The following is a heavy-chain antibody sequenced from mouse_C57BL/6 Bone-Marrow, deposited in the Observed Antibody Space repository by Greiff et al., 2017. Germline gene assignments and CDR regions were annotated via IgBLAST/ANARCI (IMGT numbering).Heavy chain of an antibody. V-gene: IGHV1-7*01. Sequence: QVHVKQSGAELAKPGASVKLSCKASGYTFTSYWMHWVKQRPGQGLEWIGYINPSSGYTKYNQKFKDKATLTADKSCSTAYMQLSSLTYEDSAVYYCAREAIDYDYDRHGYYYAMDYGGQGTSVTVSS. J-gene: IGHJ4*01. D-gene: IGHD2-4*01. CDR3: AREAIDYDYDRHGYYYAMDY. CDR1: GYTFTSYW. CDR2: INPSSGYT.